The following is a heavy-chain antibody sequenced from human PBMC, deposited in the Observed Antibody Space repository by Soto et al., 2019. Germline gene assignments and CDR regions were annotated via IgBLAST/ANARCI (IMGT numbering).Heavy chain of an antibody. CDR1: GGSFSGYY. V-gene: IGHV4-34*01. Sequence: PSETLSLTCAVYGGSFSGYYWSWIRQPPGKGLEWIGEINHSGSTNYNPSLKSRVTISVDTSKNQFSLKLSSVTAADTAVYYCARDTLRLSSSWYNSLRYVMDVWGQGSTVIVSS. CDR2: INHSGST. J-gene: IGHJ6*02. D-gene: IGHD6-13*01. CDR3: ARDTLRLSSSWYNSLRYVMDV.